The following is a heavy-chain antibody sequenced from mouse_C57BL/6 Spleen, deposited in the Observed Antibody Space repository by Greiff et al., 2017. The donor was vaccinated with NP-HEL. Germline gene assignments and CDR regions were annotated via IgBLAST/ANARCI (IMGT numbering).Heavy chain of an antibody. Sequence: VQLQQSGPGLAKPSQTLSLTCSVTGYSITSDYWNWIRKFPGNKLEYMGYISYSGSTYYNPSLKSRISITRDTSKNQYYLQLNSVTTEDTATYYCARGDYYGSSYGYFEVWGTGTTVTVSS. CDR1: GYSITSDY. CDR2: ISYSGST. CDR3: ARGDYYGSSYGYFEV. D-gene: IGHD1-1*01. J-gene: IGHJ1*03. V-gene: IGHV3-8*01.